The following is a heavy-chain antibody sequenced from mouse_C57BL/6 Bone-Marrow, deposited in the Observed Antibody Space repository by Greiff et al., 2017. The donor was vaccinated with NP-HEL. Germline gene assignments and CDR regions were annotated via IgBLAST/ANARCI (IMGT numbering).Heavy chain of an antibody. V-gene: IGHV3-6*01. CDR1: GYSITSGYY. CDR2: ISYDGSN. Sequence: EVKLMESGPGLVKPSQSLSLTCSVTGYSITSGYYWNWIRQFPGNKLEWMGYISYDGSNNYNPSLKNRISITRDTSKNQFFLKLNSVTTEDTATYYCARHYYYGSSYDWFAYWGQGTLVTVSA. CDR3: ARHYYYGSSYDWFAY. J-gene: IGHJ3*01. D-gene: IGHD1-1*01.